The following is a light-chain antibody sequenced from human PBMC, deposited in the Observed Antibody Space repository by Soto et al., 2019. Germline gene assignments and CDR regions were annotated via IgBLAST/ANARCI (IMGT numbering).Light chain of an antibody. V-gene: IGKV1-9*01. CDR2: EES. J-gene: IGKJ5*01. CDR3: QQLHGYPIT. CDR1: QAITNN. Sequence: DIHLTQSPSSLSASVGDRVTITCRASQAITNNLACYQQKPGNPPRLLIYEESTLHSGVPSRFSGRKVGTQFILTIDSLQPEDFATYYCQQLHGYPITFGQGTRLEIK.